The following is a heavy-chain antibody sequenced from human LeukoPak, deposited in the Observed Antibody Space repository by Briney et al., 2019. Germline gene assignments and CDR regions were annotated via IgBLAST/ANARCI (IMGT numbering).Heavy chain of an antibody. CDR3: ARNGDYSADS. CDR2: IYHTGST. D-gene: IGHD4-17*01. Sequence: SETLSLTCAVSGYSISSGYWWSWVRQPPGKGLEWIGEIYHTGSTNYNPSLKSRVTISVDKSKNQFSLKLTSVTAADTAVYYCARNGDYSADSWGQGTLLTVSS. V-gene: IGHV4-4*02. CDR1: GYSISSGYW. J-gene: IGHJ4*02.